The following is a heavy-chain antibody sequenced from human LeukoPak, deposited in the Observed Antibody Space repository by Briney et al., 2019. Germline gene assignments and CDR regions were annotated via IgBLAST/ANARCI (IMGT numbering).Heavy chain of an antibody. CDR2: INHSGST. V-gene: IGHV4-34*01. CDR3: AREIVVPGVYGMDV. Sequence: PSETLSPTCAVYGGSFSGYYWSWIRQPPGKGLEWIGEINHSGSTNYNPSLKSRVTISVDTSKNQFSLKLSSVTAADTAVYYCAREIVVPGVYGMDVWGQGTTVTVSS. D-gene: IGHD2-2*01. CDR1: GGSFSGYY. J-gene: IGHJ6*02.